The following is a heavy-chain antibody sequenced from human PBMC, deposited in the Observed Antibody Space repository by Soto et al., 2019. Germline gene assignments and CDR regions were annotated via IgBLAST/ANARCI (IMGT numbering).Heavy chain of an antibody. CDR3: ARDSGRAARRYYYYGMDV. J-gene: IGHJ6*02. D-gene: IGHD6-6*01. CDR1: GFTFTSYA. CDR2: ISGGPGTT. V-gene: IGHV3-23*01. Sequence: GGSLRLSCAASGFTFTSYAMSWLRQAPGKGLEWVSAISGGPGTTYYADSVKGRFTISRDNSENTLYLQMNSLRAEDTAVYYCARDSGRAARRYYYYGMDVWGQGTTVTSP.